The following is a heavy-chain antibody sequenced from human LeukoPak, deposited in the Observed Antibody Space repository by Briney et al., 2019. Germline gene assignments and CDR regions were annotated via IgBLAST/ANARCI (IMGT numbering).Heavy chain of an antibody. CDR1: GFTFSSYW. CDR3: ARGGGLDV. Sequence: GGSLRLSCAASGFTFSSYWMNWARQAPGKGLEWVASINHNGNVNYYVDSVKGRFTISIDNAKNSLYLQMSNLRAEDTAVYFCARGGGLDVWGQGATVTVSS. V-gene: IGHV3-7*03. D-gene: IGHD3-16*01. CDR2: INHNGNVN. J-gene: IGHJ6*02.